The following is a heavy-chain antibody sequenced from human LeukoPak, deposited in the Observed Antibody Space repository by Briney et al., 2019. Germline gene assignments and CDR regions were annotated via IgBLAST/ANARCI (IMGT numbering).Heavy chain of an antibody. CDR1: GFTFSSYA. Sequence: PGGSLRLSCAASGFTFSSYAMSWVRQAPGKGLEWVSAISGSGGSTYYADSVKGRFTISRGNSKNTLYLQMNSLRAEDTAVYYCATGDCSGGSCYKNYWGQGTLVTVSS. CDR2: ISGSGGST. J-gene: IGHJ4*02. D-gene: IGHD2-15*01. V-gene: IGHV3-23*01. CDR3: ATGDCSGGSCYKNY.